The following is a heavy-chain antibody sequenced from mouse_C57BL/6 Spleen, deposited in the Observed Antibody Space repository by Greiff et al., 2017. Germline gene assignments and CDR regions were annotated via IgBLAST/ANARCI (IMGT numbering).Heavy chain of an antibody. CDR3: ARGGYEGY. D-gene: IGHD2-2*01. J-gene: IGHJ2*01. CDR2: ISSGSSTI. Sequence: EVMLVESGGGLVKPGGSLKLSCAASGFTFSDYGMHWVRQAPEKGLEWVAYISSGSSTIYYADTVKGRFTISRDNAKNTLCLQMTSLRAEDTAMYYCARGGYEGYWGQGTTLTVSS. V-gene: IGHV5-17*01. CDR1: GFTFSDYG.